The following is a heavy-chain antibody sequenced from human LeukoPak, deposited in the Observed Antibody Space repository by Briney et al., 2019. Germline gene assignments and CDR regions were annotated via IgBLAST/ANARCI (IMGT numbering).Heavy chain of an antibody. Sequence: GGSLRLSCAASGFTFSSYSMNWVRQAPGKGLEWVSYISSSGSTIYYADSVKGRFTISRDNAKNSLYLQMNSLRAEDTAVYYCARNGDYFTPDYWGQGTLVTVSS. CDR2: ISSSGSTI. CDR3: ARNGDYFTPDY. V-gene: IGHV3-48*04. J-gene: IGHJ4*02. CDR1: GFTFSSYS. D-gene: IGHD4-17*01.